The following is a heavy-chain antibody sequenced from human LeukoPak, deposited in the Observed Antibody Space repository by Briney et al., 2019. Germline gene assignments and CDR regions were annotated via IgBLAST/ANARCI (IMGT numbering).Heavy chain of an antibody. CDR3: ARVSAVAGGGAFDI. J-gene: IGHJ3*02. D-gene: IGHD6-19*01. CDR2: IYYSGST. V-gene: IGHV4-59*08. Sequence: PSETLSLTCTVSGGSISSYYWSWIRQPPGKGLEWIGYIYYSGSTNYNPSLKSRVTISVDTSKNQFSLKLSSVTAADTAVYYCARVSAVAGGGAFDIWGQGTMVTVSS. CDR1: GGSISSYY.